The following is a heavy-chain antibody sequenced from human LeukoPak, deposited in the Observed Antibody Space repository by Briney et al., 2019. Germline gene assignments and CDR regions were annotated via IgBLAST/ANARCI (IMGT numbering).Heavy chain of an antibody. CDR2: IKQDGSEK. D-gene: IGHD3-10*01. CDR1: AFTLSSYW. Sequence: PGGSLRLSCAASAFTLSSYWMSWVRQAPGKVMEWVANIKQDGSEKYYVDSGKGRFTISRDNAKNSLYLQMNSLRAEDTAVYYCARGQVLWFGDSYPIDYWGQGTLVTVSS. V-gene: IGHV3-7*01. J-gene: IGHJ4*02. CDR3: ARGQVLWFGDSYPIDY.